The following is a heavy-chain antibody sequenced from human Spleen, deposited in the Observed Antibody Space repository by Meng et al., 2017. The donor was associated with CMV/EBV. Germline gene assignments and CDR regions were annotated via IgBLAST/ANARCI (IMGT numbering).Heavy chain of an antibody. CDR2: IRSKAYGGTT. J-gene: IGHJ6*02. CDR1: GFTFGDYA. Sequence: GESLKISCTASGFTFGDYAMSWVRQAPGKGLEWVGFIRSKAYGGTTEYAASVKGRFTISRDDSKSIAYLQMNSLKTEDTAVYYCTRDCSSTSCYRGYYGMDVWGQGTTVTVS. CDR3: TRDCSSTSCYRGYYGMDV. D-gene: IGHD2-2*01. V-gene: IGHV3-49*04.